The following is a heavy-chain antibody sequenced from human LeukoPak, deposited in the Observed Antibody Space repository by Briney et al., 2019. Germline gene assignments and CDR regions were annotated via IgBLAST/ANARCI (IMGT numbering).Heavy chain of an antibody. Sequence: PSETLPLTCTVSAGSISSYYWGWIRQPPGKGLEWIGSIYSSGNTNDNPSLKSRLTISVNTSKNQFSLKLTSVTAADTAMYYCARGGVVVQDAFDIWGQGTMVTVSS. V-gene: IGHV4-59*08. CDR3: ARGGVVVQDAFDI. D-gene: IGHD1-1*01. CDR2: IYSSGNT. J-gene: IGHJ3*02. CDR1: AGSISSYY.